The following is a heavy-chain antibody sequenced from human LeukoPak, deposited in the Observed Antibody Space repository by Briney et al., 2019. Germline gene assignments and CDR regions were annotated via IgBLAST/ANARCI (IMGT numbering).Heavy chain of an antibody. J-gene: IGHJ5*02. V-gene: IGHV4-59*01. D-gene: IGHD5-24*01. CDR1: GASISTYY. Sequence: SETLSLTCTVSGASISTYYWSWLRQPPGKGLEWIGYIYYTGTGSTNNNPSLKSRVTISVDTSKNQFSLKLTSVTAADTAVCYCVRGRDGYSSWGQGTLVTVSS. CDR3: VRGRDGYSS. CDR2: IYYTGTGST.